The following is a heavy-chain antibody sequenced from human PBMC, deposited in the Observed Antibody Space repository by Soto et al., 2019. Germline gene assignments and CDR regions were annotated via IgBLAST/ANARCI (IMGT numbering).Heavy chain of an antibody. CDR3: ASGSYFDY. J-gene: IGHJ4*02. CDR2: IYYSGST. V-gene: IGHV4-59*01. Sequence: QVQLQELGPGLVKPSETLSLTCTVSGGSISSYYWSWIRQPPGKGLEWIGYIYYSGSTNYNPSLKSRVTISVDTSKNQFSLKLSSVTAADTAVYYCASGSYFDYWGQGTLVTVSS. D-gene: IGHD1-26*01. CDR1: GGSISSYY.